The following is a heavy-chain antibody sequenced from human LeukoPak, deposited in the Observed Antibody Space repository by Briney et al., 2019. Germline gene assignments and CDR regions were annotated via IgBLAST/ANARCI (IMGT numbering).Heavy chain of an antibody. CDR2: ISSSGSTI. Sequence: AGGSLRLSCAASGFTFSSYEMNWVRQAPGKGLEWVSYISSSGSTIYYADSVKGRFTISRDNAKNSMYLQMNSLRAEDTAVYYCVRDKGGRSGAIYYDAFDVWGQGTKVTVSS. CDR1: GFTFSSYE. V-gene: IGHV3-48*03. D-gene: IGHD1-26*01. CDR3: VRDKGGRSGAIYYDAFDV. J-gene: IGHJ3*01.